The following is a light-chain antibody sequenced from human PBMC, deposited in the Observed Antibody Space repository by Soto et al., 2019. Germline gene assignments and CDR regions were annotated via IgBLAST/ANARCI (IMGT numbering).Light chain of an antibody. J-gene: IGKJ4*01. CDR3: QQYFDVPFT. CDR1: RSVLYKSNNKNH. V-gene: IGKV4-1*01. Sequence: DIVMTQSPDSLAVSLGERATMNCKCSRSVLYKSNNKNHLAWYQQKSGQPPQLIIYWASTRESGVPERFSGSGSGTDFTLTISSLEAEDVAFYWCQQYFDVPFTFGGGTKVDI. CDR2: WAS.